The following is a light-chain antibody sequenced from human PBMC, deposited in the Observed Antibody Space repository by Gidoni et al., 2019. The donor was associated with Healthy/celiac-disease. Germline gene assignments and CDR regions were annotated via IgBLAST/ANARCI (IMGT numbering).Light chain of an antibody. CDR2: GAS. CDR1: QSVSGN. CDR3: QQYNNWPRT. Sequence: DIVMTQSPATLSVSPGERATLSCRASQSVSGNLAWYQQKPGQAPRLLIYGASPRATGIPARFSGSGSGTEFTLTISILQSEDFTVYYCQQYNNWPRTFGQGTKVEIK. J-gene: IGKJ1*01. V-gene: IGKV3-15*01.